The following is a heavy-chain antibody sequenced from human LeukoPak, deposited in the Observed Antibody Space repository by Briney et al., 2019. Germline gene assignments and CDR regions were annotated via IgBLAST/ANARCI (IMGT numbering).Heavy chain of an antibody. CDR2: INPNSGGT. CDR3: ARADQGTIAVAGTFGY. Sequence: GASVKVSCKASGYTFTGYYMHWVRQAPGQGLEWMGWINPNSGGTNYAQKFQGRVTMTRDTSISTAYMELNRLRSDDTAVYYCARADQGTIAVAGTFGYWGQGTLVTVST. V-gene: IGHV1-2*02. D-gene: IGHD6-19*01. CDR1: GYTFTGYY. J-gene: IGHJ4*02.